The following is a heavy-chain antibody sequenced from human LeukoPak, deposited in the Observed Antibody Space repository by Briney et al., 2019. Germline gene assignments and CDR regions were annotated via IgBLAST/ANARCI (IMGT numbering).Heavy chain of an antibody. V-gene: IGHV3-7*01. D-gene: IGHD4-17*01. Sequence: GGSLRLSCAASGFTFSNCWMAWVRQSPGKGLEWVANIKQDGIEKNYVDSVRGRFTVSRDNAKSSLFLQMSSLRVDDTAVYYCARDQDGALDYWGQGSLVTVSS. CDR3: ARDQDGALDY. CDR1: GFTFSNCW. J-gene: IGHJ4*02. CDR2: IKQDGIEK.